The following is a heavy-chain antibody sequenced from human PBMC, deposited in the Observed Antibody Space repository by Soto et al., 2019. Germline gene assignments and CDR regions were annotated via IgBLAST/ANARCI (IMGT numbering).Heavy chain of an antibody. CDR1: GFTFSGSA. J-gene: IGHJ4*02. V-gene: IGHV3-73*01. Sequence: EVQLVESGGGLVQPGGSLKLSCAASGFTFSGSAMHWVRQASGKGLEWVGRIRNKGNSYETAYAASVKGRFTISRDHSKNTAYLQMNSLTTEDTAVYYCTRLAAAGGIDYWGQGTLVTVSS. CDR3: TRLAAAGGIDY. CDR2: IRNKGNSYET. D-gene: IGHD6-13*01.